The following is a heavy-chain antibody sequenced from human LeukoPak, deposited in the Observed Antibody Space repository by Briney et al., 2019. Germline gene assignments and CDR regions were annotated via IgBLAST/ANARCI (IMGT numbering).Heavy chain of an antibody. J-gene: IGHJ4*02. Sequence: DTLSLTCTVSGGSVNGYYWNWIRQAPGKGLEWIGFIHYSGLTVYSPSLQSRVSMSVDTSRNRFSLDLSSVTAADTALYYCARDPPEDEWNSLDSWGQGILVTVSS. CDR1: GGSVNGYY. CDR2: IHYSGLT. CDR3: ARDPPEDEWNSLDS. V-gene: IGHV4-59*02. D-gene: IGHD1-7*01.